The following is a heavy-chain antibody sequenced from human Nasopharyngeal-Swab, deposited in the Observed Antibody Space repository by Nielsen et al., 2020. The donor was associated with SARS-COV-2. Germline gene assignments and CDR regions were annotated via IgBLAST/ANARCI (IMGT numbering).Heavy chain of an antibody. CDR3: AREESDYGGNSVFDY. CDR2: INPNSGGT. CDR1: GYTFTVYY. Sequence: ASVKVSCKASGYTFTVYYMHLVRQAPGQGLEWMGWINPNSGGTNYAQKFQGWVTMTRDTSISTAYMELSRLRSDDTAVYYCAREESDYGGNSVFDYWGQGTLVTVSS. D-gene: IGHD4-23*01. J-gene: IGHJ4*02. V-gene: IGHV1-2*04.